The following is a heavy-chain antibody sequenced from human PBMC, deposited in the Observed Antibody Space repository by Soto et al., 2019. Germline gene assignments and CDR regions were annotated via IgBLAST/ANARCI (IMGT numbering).Heavy chain of an antibody. CDR2: IGTAGDT. CDR1: GFTFSSYD. CDR3: ARASLDYYYYYMDV. Sequence: EVQLVESGGGLVQPGGSLRLSCAASGFTFSSYDMHWVRQATGKGLEWVSAIGTAGDTYYPGSVKGRFTISRENAKNSLYLQMNSLRAGDTAVYYCARASLDYYYYYMDVWGKGTTVTVSS. V-gene: IGHV3-13*01. J-gene: IGHJ6*03.